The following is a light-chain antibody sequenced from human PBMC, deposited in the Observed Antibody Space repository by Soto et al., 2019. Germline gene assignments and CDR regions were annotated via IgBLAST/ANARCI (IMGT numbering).Light chain of an antibody. V-gene: IGKV3-11*01. CDR1: QSVSSK. CDR3: QQRSNWIT. CDR2: DAS. J-gene: IGKJ5*01. Sequence: EIVLTQSPGTLSLSPGERATLSCRASQSVSSKLAWYQQKPGQAPRLLIYDASNRATGIPARFSGSGSGTDFTLTISSLEPEDFAVYYCQQRSNWITFGQGTRLEIK.